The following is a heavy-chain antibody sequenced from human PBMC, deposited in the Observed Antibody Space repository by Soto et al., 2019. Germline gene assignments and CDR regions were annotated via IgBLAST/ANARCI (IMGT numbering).Heavy chain of an antibody. V-gene: IGHV3-7*03. J-gene: IGHJ6*02. D-gene: IGHD6-19*01. CDR2: IKQDGSEI. Sequence: GGSLRLSCAASGFTFSSYWMSWVRQAPGKGLEWVANIKQDGSEIYYLDSVKGRFTISRDNAKNSLYLQMNSLRDEDTAVYYCAKALPVYTSGWYHYYGMDVWGQGTTVTVSS. CDR1: GFTFSSYW. CDR3: AKALPVYTSGWYHYYGMDV.